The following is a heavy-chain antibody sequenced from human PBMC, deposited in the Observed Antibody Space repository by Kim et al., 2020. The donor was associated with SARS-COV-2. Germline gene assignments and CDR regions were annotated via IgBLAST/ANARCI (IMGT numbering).Heavy chain of an antibody. CDR1: GGSVSTSSYY. Sequence: SETLSLTCSVSGGSVSTSSYYWAWIRQPPGQGLEWIGSVHYTGNTYYNPSLRSRVTVSLDTSKNHFFLTLNSVAGAGAAMYYCASLLNTQYSSGILDVWGQGNTVTGSS. CDR2: VHYTGNT. D-gene: IGHD6-19*01. V-gene: IGHV4-39*01. CDR3: ASLLNTQYSSGILDV. J-gene: IGHJ6*02.